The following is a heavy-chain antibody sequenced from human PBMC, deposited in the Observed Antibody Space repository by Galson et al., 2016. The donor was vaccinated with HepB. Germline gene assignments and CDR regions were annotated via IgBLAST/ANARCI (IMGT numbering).Heavy chain of an antibody. V-gene: IGHV3-13*01. CDR3: ARARSVGLGKWTWYFDL. CDR2: IGLAGDS. Sequence: SLRLSCAASGFTFRTGDLHWVRQATGKGLEWVSAIGLAGDSYYLDSVRGRFTISRENVRNSLYLQMTSLRAGDTAVYYCARARSVGLGKWTWYFDLWGRGTLVTVSS. D-gene: IGHD3-16*01. J-gene: IGHJ2*01. CDR1: GFTFRTGD.